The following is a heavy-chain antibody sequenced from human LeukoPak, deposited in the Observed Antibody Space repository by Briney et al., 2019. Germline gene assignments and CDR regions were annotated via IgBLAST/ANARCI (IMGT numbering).Heavy chain of an antibody. CDR2: ISGSGGTT. J-gene: IGHJ4*02. CDR1: GFIFSSYH. V-gene: IGHV3-23*01. Sequence: PGGSLILSCAASGFIFSSYHRRWVRRAPAKGLEWVSAISGSGGTTYYAPAVKGRLTISRDNSKNKLYLQMNSLRAEDTAVYFCAKNIYSGTYYFDYWGQGTLVTVSS. D-gene: IGHD5-12*01. CDR3: AKNIYSGTYYFDY.